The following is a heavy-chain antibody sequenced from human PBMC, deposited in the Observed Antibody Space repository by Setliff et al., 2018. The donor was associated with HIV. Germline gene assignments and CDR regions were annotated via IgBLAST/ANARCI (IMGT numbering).Heavy chain of an antibody. CDR1: GFTFSSYA. Sequence: GGSLRLSCAASGFTFSSYAMSWVRQAPGKGLEWVSAISGSGGSTYYADSVKGRFTISRDNAKNSLYLQMNSLRAEDTAVYYCARGIAARPSNWYFDLWGRGTLVTVSS. D-gene: IGHD6-6*01. CDR3: ARGIAARPSNWYFDL. V-gene: IGHV3-23*01. J-gene: IGHJ2*01. CDR2: ISGSGGST.